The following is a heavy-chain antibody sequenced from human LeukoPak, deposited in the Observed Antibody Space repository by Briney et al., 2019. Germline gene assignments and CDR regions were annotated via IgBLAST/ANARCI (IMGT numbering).Heavy chain of an antibody. Sequence: ASVKVSCKASGYTFTSYYMHWVRQGPGQGLEWMGIINPSGGSTSYAQKFQGRVTMTRDTSTSTVYMELSSLRSEDTAVYYCARDLGSVQLFSTFDYWGQGTLVTVSS. D-gene: IGHD5-18*01. V-gene: IGHV1-46*01. CDR1: GYTFTSYY. CDR3: ARDLGSVQLFSTFDY. J-gene: IGHJ4*02. CDR2: INPSGGST.